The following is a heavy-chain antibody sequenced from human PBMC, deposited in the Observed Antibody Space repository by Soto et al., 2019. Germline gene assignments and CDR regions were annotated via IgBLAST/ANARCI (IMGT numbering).Heavy chain of an antibody. Sequence: LSLTCTVSGGSVSSGDSYWSWLRQPPGKGLEWIGFVYYSGSAFYKPSLESRVSISVDTSKNQFSLDLSTVTAADTAVYYCARVPIVGVTGYGAFNIWGRGT. CDR2: VYYSGSA. CDR1: GGSVSSGDSY. J-gene: IGHJ3*02. V-gene: IGHV4-30-4*01. CDR3: ARVPIVGVTGYGAFNI. D-gene: IGHD1-26*01.